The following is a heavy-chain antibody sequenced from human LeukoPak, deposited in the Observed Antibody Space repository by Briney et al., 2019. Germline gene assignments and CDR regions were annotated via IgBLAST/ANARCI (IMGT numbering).Heavy chain of an antibody. J-gene: IGHJ4*02. CDR3: ARSADSSHY. Sequence: GGSLRLSCAASGFIVRSNYMSWVREAPGKGLEWVSVIYSGGSKYYADSVKGRFPISRDNSKKTPYLPMNSLTAEGTAVYYCARSADSSHYWGQGILVTV. CDR1: GFIVRSNY. CDR2: IYSGGSK. V-gene: IGHV3-53*01. D-gene: IGHD3-22*01.